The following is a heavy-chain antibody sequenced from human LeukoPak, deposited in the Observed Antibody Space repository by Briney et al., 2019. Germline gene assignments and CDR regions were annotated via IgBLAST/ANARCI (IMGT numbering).Heavy chain of an antibody. CDR3: ARVYGGKADY. CDR2: MNPNSGNT. J-gene: IGHJ4*02. V-gene: IGHV1-8*02. D-gene: IGHD4-23*01. Sequence: ASVKVSCKASGYTFTDYYIHWVRQAPGQGLEWMGWMNPNSGNTGYAQKFQGRVTMTRNTSISTAYMELSSLRSEDTAVYYCARVYGGKADYWGQGTLVTVSS. CDR1: GYTFTDYY.